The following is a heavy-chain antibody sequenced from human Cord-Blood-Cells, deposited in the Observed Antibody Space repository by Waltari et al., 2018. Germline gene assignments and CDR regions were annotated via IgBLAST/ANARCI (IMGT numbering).Heavy chain of an antibody. D-gene: IGHD6-13*01. CDR2: INPNSGGT. V-gene: IGHV1-2*06. CDR3: ARLIAAAGTSDY. CDR1: GDTFTGYY. J-gene: IGHJ4*02. Sequence: QVQLVQSGAEVKKPGASVKVSCMASGDTFTGYYMHWLRQAPGQGLEWMGRINPNSGGTNDAQKFQGRVTMTRDTSISTAYMELSRLRSDDTAVYYCARLIAAAGTSDYWGQGTLVTVSS.